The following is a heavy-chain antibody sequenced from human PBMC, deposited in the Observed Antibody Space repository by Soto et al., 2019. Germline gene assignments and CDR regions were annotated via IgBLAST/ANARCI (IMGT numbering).Heavy chain of an antibody. CDR3: AAHLKTTVTAYWYFDL. CDR2: FNHSGST. Sequence: SETLSLTCTVSGGSISSGGYYWSWIRQPPGKGLEWIGEFNHSGSTNFNPSLKSRVSISVDTSKKQFSLKLSSVTAADTAVYYCAAHLKTTVTAYWYFDLWGRGTLVTVSS. V-gene: IGHV4-39*01. D-gene: IGHD4-17*01. J-gene: IGHJ2*01. CDR1: GGSISSGGYY.